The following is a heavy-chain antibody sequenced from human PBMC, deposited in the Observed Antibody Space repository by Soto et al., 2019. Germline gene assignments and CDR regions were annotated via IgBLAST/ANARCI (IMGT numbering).Heavy chain of an antibody. Sequence: QLHESGPGVVKPSETLSLTCTVSGDSINNNDYYWNWIRQTPGKGLEWIGYVYYSGSTYYIPSLKSRLSMSVETSKNQFSLKLSSVTAADTAIYYCARMSYYYDKWYFDLWGRGTLVTVSS. CDR3: ARMSYYYDKWYFDL. CDR2: VYYSGST. D-gene: IGHD3-22*01. J-gene: IGHJ2*01. CDR1: GDSINNNDYY. V-gene: IGHV4-30-4*01.